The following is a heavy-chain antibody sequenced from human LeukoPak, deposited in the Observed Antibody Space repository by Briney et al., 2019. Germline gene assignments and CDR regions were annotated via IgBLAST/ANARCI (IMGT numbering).Heavy chain of an antibody. CDR3: ARRWEFWNDVGGFDI. CDR1: GGSISSGGYY. V-gene: IGHV4-30-2*02. D-gene: IGHD1-1*01. J-gene: IGHJ3*02. CDR2: IYHSGST. Sequence: SQTLSLTCTVSGGSISSGGYYWSWIRQPPGKGLEWIRYIYHSGSTYYNPSLKSRVTISVDTSKNQFSLKLSSVTAADTAVYYCARRWEFWNDVGGFDIWGQGTMVTVSS.